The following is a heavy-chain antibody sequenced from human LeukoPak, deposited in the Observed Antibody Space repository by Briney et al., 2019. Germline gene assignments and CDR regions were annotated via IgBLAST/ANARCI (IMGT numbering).Heavy chain of an antibody. CDR1: RFTFADHA. D-gene: IGHD5-18*01. J-gene: IGHJ6*02. Sequence: PRRCLRVSCSGSRFTFADHAMSWVCQAPGERLEWGGFIRSKAYRGTTEYAASVRGRFSISRDDSKNIAYLQMSSLETEDTAVYFCARGPIYLWLYYGMDVWGQGTTVTVSS. CDR2: IRSKAYRGTT. CDR3: ARGPIYLWLYYGMDV. V-gene: IGHV3-49*04.